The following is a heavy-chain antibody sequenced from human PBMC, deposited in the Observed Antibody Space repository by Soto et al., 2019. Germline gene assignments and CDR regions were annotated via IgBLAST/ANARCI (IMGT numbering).Heavy chain of an antibody. V-gene: IGHV1-2*02. J-gene: IGHJ4*02. CDR3: AREASAVVSPDS. CDR1: GYIFTAYS. Sequence: ASVKVSCKASGYIFTAYSMHWVRQAPGQGLEWLGWINPNSGDTIYAQKFQDSVTMTCDPSVSTAYLELSSLSSDDTALYYCAREASAVVSPDSWGQGPLFTVPS. D-gene: IGHD2-15*01. CDR2: INPNSGDT.